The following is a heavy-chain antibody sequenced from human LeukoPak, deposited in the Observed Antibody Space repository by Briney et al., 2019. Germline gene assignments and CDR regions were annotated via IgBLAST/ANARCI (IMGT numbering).Heavy chain of an antibody. V-gene: IGHV4-34*01. J-gene: IGHJ5*02. CDR1: GGSFSGYY. CDR3: GRGRRGKQWVPREFDP. Sequence: PSETLSLTCAVYGGSFSGYYWSWIRQPPGKGLEWIGEINHSGSTNYNPSLKSRVTISVDPSKNQFSLKLSSVTAADTAVYYCGRGRRGKQWVPREFDPWGQGTLVTVSS. D-gene: IGHD6-19*01. CDR2: INHSGST.